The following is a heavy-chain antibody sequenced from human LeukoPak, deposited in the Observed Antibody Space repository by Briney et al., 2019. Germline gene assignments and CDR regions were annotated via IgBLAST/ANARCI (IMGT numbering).Heavy chain of an antibody. V-gene: IGHV3-48*01. J-gene: IGHJ3*02. CDR1: GFTFSSYS. Sequence: GGSLRLSCAAYGFTFSSYSMNWVRQAPGKGLEWVSYISSSSSTIYYADSVKGRFTISRDNAKNSLYLQMNSLRAEDTAVYYCARRGSIDAFDIWGQGTMVTVSS. CDR3: ARRGSIDAFDI. CDR2: ISSSSSTI. D-gene: IGHD4-11*01.